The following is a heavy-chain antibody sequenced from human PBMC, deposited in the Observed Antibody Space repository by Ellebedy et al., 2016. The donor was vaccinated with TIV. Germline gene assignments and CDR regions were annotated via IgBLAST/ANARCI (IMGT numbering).Heavy chain of an antibody. CDR2: IHTGGDT. J-gene: IGHJ3*02. CDR3: AGETFNDVDLIIWGVLDT. Sequence: GGSLRLSCAASGLTFSSTYMSWVRQAPGKWLEWISVIHTGGDTNYADSVKGRFTMSRDTSKNTVHLQINSVRVEDTALYYCAGETFNDVDLIIWGVLDTWGQGTMVTVSS. CDR1: GLTFSSTY. D-gene: IGHD1-1*01. V-gene: IGHV3-66*01.